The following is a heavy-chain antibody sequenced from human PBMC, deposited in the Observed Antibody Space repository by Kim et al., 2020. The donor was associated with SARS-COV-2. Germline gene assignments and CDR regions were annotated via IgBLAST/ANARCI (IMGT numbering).Heavy chain of an antibody. J-gene: IGHJ5*02. CDR1: GGSISSYY. Sequence: SETLSLTCTVSGGSISSYYWSWIRQPPGKGLEWIGYIYYSGSTNYNPSLKSRVTISVDTSKNQFSLKLSSVTAADTAVYYCAGSRCGRYCSGGSWERGDNWFDPWGQGTLVTVSS. D-gene: IGHD2-15*01. V-gene: IGHV4-59*01. CDR3: AGSRCGRYCSGGSWERGDNWFDP. CDR2: IYYSGST.